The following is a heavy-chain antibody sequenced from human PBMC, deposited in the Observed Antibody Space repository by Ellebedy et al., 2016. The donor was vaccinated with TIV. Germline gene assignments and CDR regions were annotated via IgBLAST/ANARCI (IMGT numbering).Heavy chain of an antibody. CDR3: ARGGGYCSSTSCYDYYYYMDV. CDR2: INAGNGNT. V-gene: IGHV1-3*01. D-gene: IGHD2-2*01. Sequence: ASVKVSCKASGYTFTSYAMHWVRQAPGQRLEWMGWINAGNGNTKYSQKFQGRVTITRDTSAGTAYMELRSLRSDDTAVYYCARGGGYCSSTSCYDYYYYMDVWGKGTTVTVSS. CDR1: GYTFTSYA. J-gene: IGHJ6*03.